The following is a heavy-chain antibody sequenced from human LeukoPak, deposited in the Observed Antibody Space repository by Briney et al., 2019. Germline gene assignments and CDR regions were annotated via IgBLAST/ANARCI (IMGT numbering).Heavy chain of an antibody. CDR3: AKDALGGATTAWFDP. D-gene: IGHD1-26*01. CDR1: GFTFSSYA. V-gene: IGHV3-23*01. CDR2: ISGSGGST. J-gene: IGHJ5*02. Sequence: GGSLRLSCAASGFTFSSYAMSWVRQAPGKGLEWVSGISGSGGSTYYADTVKGRFTISRDNSNNTLYLQINSLRAEDTAVYYCAKDALGGATTAWFDPWGQGTLVTVSS.